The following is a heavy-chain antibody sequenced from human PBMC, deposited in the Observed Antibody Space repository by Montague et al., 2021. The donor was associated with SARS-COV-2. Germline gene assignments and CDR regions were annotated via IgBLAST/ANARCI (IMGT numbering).Heavy chain of an antibody. D-gene: IGHD3-10*01. CDR3: VKVGGFDASASD. Sequence: SETLSLTCAVYGTSFANYYWSWIRQAPGKGLEWIGESDHRGKPKYNPSLQSRVIISVDRSKNQFSLKLTSVIAAATAVYYCVKVGGFDASASDWGQGALVTVSS. CDR2: SDHRGKP. V-gene: IGHV4-34*01. J-gene: IGHJ4*02. CDR1: GTSFANYY.